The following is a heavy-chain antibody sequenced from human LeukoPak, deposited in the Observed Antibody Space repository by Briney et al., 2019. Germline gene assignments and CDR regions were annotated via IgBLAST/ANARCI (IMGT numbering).Heavy chain of an antibody. J-gene: IGHJ6*03. V-gene: IGHV3-30*02. CDR1: GFTFSSYG. Sequence: GGSLRLSCAASGFTFSSYGMHWVRQAPGKGLEWVAFIRYDGSNKYYADSVKGRFTISRDNSKNTLYLQMNSLRAEDTAVYYCAKEEDGYGYSFRYYYYMDVWGKGTTVTMSS. CDR3: AKEEDGYGYSFRYYYYMDV. D-gene: IGHD5-18*01. CDR2: IRYDGSNK.